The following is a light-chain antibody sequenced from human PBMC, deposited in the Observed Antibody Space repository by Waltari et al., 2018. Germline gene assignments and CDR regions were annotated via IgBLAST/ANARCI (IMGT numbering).Light chain of an antibody. J-gene: IGKJ1*01. CDR3: QQYYNAPQT. Sequence: DIVVTQSPHSLSLSLGERATINCQSSQSVFYNSNNKNFLAWYQQKPGQAPKLLIYWASIRNYGVPDRFSGSGSGTDFTLTINNVQAEDVAVYYCQQYYNAPQTFGQGTKVEVK. CDR1: QSVFYNSNNKNF. CDR2: WAS. V-gene: IGKV4-1*01.